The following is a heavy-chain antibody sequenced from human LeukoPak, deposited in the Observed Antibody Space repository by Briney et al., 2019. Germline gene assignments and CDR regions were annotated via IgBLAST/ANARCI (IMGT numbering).Heavy chain of an antibody. J-gene: IGHJ6*02. CDR2: ISYDGSNK. CDR1: GFTFSSYG. D-gene: IGHD3-22*01. CDR3: ARDYDSSAYYYNYGMDV. Sequence: GGSLRLSCAASGFTFSSYGMHWVRQAPGKGLEWVAVISYDGSNKYYADSVKGRLTISRDNSKNTLYLQMNSLRAEDTAVYYCARDYDSSAYYYNYGMDVWGQGTTVTVSS. V-gene: IGHV3-30*03.